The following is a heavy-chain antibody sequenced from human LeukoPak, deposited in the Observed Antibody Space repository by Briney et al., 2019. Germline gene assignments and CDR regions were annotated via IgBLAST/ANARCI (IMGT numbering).Heavy chain of an antibody. V-gene: IGHV3-43*02. CDR2: ISGDGGST. Sequence: PGGSLRLSCAASGFTFDDYAMHWVRQAPGKGLEWVSLISGDGGSTYYAGSVKGRFTISRDNKKNSLYLQMNSLRTEDTALYYCAKGGYCSSTSCYVEGFAEAFDTWGQGTMVTVSS. CDR1: GFTFDDYA. D-gene: IGHD2-2*01. CDR3: AKGGYCSSTSCYVEGFAEAFDT. J-gene: IGHJ3*02.